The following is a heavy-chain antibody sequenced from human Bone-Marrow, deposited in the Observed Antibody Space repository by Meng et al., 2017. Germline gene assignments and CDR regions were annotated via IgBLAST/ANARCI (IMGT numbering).Heavy chain of an antibody. J-gene: IGHJ3*02. V-gene: IGHV3-74*01. Sequence: GESLKISCAASGFTFSSYWMHWVRQTPGKGLVWVSRIKTDGTTTTYADSVKGRVTISRDNAKNFLYLQMNSLRAEDTAFYYCAKDISDNDWGSYRPNAFYIWGLGTMVTVSS. D-gene: IGHD3-16*02. CDR3: AKDISDNDWGSYRPNAFYI. CDR2: IKTDGTTT. CDR1: GFTFSSYW.